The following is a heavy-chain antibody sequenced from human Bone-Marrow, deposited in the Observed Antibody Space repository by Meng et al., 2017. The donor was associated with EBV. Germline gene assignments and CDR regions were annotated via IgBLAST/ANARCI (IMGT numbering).Heavy chain of an antibody. Sequence: VALVGAGGALVQPGGSLILSCAASGFPFSRYWMHWVRQAPGQGLMWVSRLNEDGGVTDYADSVKGRFTISRDNARNTLYLQMNNLRAEDTATYFCSRDLAGADDYWGQGTLVTVSS. CDR3: SRDLAGADDY. CDR2: LNEDGGVT. J-gene: IGHJ4*02. CDR1: GFPFSRYW. V-gene: IGHV3-74*01. D-gene: IGHD1-14*01.